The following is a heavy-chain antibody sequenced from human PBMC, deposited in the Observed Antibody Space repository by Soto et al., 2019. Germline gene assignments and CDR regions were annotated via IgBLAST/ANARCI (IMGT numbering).Heavy chain of an antibody. CDR3: ARDVDCSSTSCPKVTPGEINWFDP. Sequence: EVQLVESGGGLVKPGGSLRLSCAASGFTFSSYSMNWVRQAPGKGLEWVSSISSSSSYIYYADSVKGRFTVSRDNAKNSLYLQMNSLRAEDTAVYYCARDVDCSSTSCPKVTPGEINWFDPWGQGTLVTVSS. CDR2: ISSSSSYI. J-gene: IGHJ5*02. D-gene: IGHD2-2*01. CDR1: GFTFSSYS. V-gene: IGHV3-21*01.